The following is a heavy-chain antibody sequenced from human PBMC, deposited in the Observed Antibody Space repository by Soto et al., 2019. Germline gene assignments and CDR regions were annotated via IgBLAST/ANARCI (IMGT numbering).Heavy chain of an antibody. CDR1: GFTFSSYG. CDR2: IWYDGSNK. J-gene: IGHJ4*02. Sequence: QVQLVESGGGVVQPGRSLRLSCAASGFTFSSYGMHWVRQAPGKGLEWVAVIWYDGSNKYYADYVKGRFTISRDNSKNTLYLQMNSLRAEDTAVYYCAREIDGYNDYWGQGTLVTVSS. D-gene: IGHD5-12*01. CDR3: AREIDGYNDY. V-gene: IGHV3-33*01.